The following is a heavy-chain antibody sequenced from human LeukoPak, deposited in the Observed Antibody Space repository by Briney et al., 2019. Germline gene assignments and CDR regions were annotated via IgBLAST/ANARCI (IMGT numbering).Heavy chain of an antibody. CDR1: GYSFTSYW. J-gene: IGHJ6*02. CDR3: ARQVGPHFGSSYYGMDV. V-gene: IGHV5-51*01. CDR2: IYPGDSDT. Sequence: GESLKISCKGSGYSFTSYWIGWVRQMPGKGLEWMGIIYPGDSDTRYSPSFQGQVTISADKSISTAYLQWSSLKASDTAMYYCARQVGPHFGSSYYGMDVWGQGTTVTVSS. D-gene: IGHD3-10*01.